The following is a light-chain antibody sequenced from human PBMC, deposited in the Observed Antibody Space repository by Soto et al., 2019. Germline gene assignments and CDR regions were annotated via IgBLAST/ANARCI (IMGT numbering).Light chain of an antibody. CDR3: QQYGSSHPYT. V-gene: IGKV3-20*01. CDR2: GAA. CDR1: QSVSSSY. J-gene: IGKJ2*01. Sequence: DIVLTQSPGTLSLSPGERATLSCRASQSVSSSYLAWYQQKPGQAPRLVIYGAANRANGIPDRFSGSGSGREFTLTISRLEHEDVAVYYCQQYGSSHPYTFGQGTKLEIK.